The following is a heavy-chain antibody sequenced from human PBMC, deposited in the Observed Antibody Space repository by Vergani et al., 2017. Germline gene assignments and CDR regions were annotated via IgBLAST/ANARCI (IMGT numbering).Heavy chain of an antibody. CDR1: GGSIISSTYY. CDR2: INHSGST. CDR3: ARAPIPTPYFDY. Sequence: QLQLQESGPGPVKPSETLSLTCTVSGGSIISSTYYWGWIRQPPGKGLEWIGEINHSGSTNYNPSLKSRVTISVDTSKNQFSLKLSSVTAADTAVYYCARAPIPTPYFDYWGQGTLVTVSS. D-gene: IGHD2-2*02. J-gene: IGHJ4*02. V-gene: IGHV4-39*07.